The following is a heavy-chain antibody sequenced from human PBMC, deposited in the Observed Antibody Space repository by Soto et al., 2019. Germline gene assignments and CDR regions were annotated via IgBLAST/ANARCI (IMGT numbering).Heavy chain of an antibody. Sequence: PGGSLRLSCAASGFTFSSYWMHWVRQDPGKGLVWVSHIDHDGRSTTYADSVKGRFTISRDNAKNTLYLQMNSLRAEDTAVYYCARGEYDGKKFDYWGQGTLVTVSS. D-gene: IGHD3-16*01. CDR2: IDHDGRST. CDR1: GFTFSSYW. CDR3: ARGEYDGKKFDY. J-gene: IGHJ4*02. V-gene: IGHV3-74*01.